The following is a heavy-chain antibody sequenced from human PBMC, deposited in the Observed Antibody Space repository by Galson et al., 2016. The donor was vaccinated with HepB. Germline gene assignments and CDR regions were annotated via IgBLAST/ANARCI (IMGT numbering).Heavy chain of an antibody. J-gene: IGHJ3*02. V-gene: IGHV3-23*01. CDR3: ASHLGGSSLDPFDI. D-gene: IGHD3-16*01. CDR1: GFTISAYW. Sequence: SLRLSCAASGFTISAYWMSWVRQAPGKGLEWVSVSASGDITYYAHSVKGRFTISRDKSKNTLFLNMISLRAEDTASYYCASHLGGSSLDPFDIWGRGTMVTVSS. CDR2: SASGDIT.